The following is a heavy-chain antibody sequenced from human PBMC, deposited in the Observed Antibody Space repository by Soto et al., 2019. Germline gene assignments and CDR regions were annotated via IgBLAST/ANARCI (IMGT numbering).Heavy chain of an antibody. Sequence: QVQLQESGPGLEKPSQTLSLTCTVSGGSISSGGYYWSWIRQHPGKGLEWIGYIYYSGSTYYNPSLKSRVTISVDTSKNQFSLKLSSVTAADTAVYYCARERRSGPPYGMDVWGQGTTVTVSS. CDR2: IYYSGST. J-gene: IGHJ6*02. CDR1: GGSISSGGYY. CDR3: ARERRSGPPYGMDV. V-gene: IGHV4-31*03.